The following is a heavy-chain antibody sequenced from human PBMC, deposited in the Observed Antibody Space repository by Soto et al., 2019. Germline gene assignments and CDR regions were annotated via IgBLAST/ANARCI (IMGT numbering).Heavy chain of an antibody. Sequence: GGSLRLSCAASGFTFSSYAMSWVRQAPGKGLGWVSAISGSGGSTYYADSVKGRFTISRDNSKNTLYLQMNSLRAEDTAVYYCAKGLGWEINSSWYGPCFDYWGQGTLVTVSS. CDR3: AKGLGWEINSSWYGPCFDY. D-gene: IGHD6-13*01. V-gene: IGHV3-23*01. J-gene: IGHJ4*02. CDR2: ISGSGGST. CDR1: GFTFSSYA.